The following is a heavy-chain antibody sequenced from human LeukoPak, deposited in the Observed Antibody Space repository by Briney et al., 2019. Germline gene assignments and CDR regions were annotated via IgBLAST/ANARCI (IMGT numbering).Heavy chain of an antibody. J-gene: IGHJ4*02. CDR3: ARWEKYCSSTSCYPDYFDY. D-gene: IGHD2-2*01. CDR2: IYPGDSDT. V-gene: IGHV5-51*01. CDR1: GYSFTRYW. Sequence: GESLKISCKASGYSFTRYWIGWVRQMPGKGLEWMGIIYPGDSDTGYSPSFQGQVTISADKSISTAYLQWSSLKASDTAMYYCARWEKYCSSTSCYPDYFDYWGQGTLVTVSS.